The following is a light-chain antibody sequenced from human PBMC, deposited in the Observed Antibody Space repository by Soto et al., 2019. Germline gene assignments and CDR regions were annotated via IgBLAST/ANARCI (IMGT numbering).Light chain of an antibody. J-gene: IGKJ4*01. V-gene: IGKV3D-15*01. Sequence: EIGMTQSPATLSVSPGERATLSCRASQSVSSNLAWYQQKPGQAPRLLIYGASTRATGIPARFSGSGSGTDFTLTISSLEPEDFAVYYCQQHANWPLTFGGGTKVDIK. CDR1: QSVSSN. CDR3: QQHANWPLT. CDR2: GAS.